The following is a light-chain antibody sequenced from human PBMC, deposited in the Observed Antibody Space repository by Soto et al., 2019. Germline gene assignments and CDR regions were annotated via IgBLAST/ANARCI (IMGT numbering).Light chain of an antibody. Sequence: SVLTQPRSVSGSPGQSVTISCTGTSSVAGGYNYVSWYQQHPGKAPKLMISDVSKRPSGVPDRFSGSKSGNTASLTISGLQAEDEADYYYCSYAGSYTYVFGTGTKVTVL. CDR2: DVS. J-gene: IGLJ1*01. V-gene: IGLV2-11*01. CDR1: SSVAGGYNY. CDR3: CSYAGSYTYV.